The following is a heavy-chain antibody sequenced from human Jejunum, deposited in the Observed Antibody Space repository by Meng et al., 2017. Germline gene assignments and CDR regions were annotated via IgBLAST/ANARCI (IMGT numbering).Heavy chain of an antibody. CDR2: VYSDGTI. J-gene: IGHJ4*02. Sequence: GSLRLSCTVSGGSLSSYYWGWIRQPAGKELEWIGRVYSDGTINHSPSLKSRVTMSIDTSKNQFSLKLSSVSAADTAVYYCVGDSPAVRGVIVEYWGQGTLVTVSS. D-gene: IGHD3-10*01. CDR1: GGSLSSYY. V-gene: IGHV4-4*07. CDR3: VGDSPAVRGVIVEY.